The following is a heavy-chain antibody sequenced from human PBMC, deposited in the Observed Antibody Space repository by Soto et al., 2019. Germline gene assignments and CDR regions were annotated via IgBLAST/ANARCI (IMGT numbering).Heavy chain of an antibody. V-gene: IGHV3-49*03. D-gene: IGHD3-9*01. Sequence: GGSLRLSCTASGFTFGDYAMSWFRQAPGKGLEWVGFIRSKAYGGTTEYAASVKGRFTISRDDSKSIAYLQMNSLKTEDTAVYYCTRASHDYDILTGNGNNWFDPWGKGTLVTVPS. CDR1: GFTFGDYA. CDR2: IRSKAYGGTT. CDR3: TRASHDYDILTGNGNNWFDP. J-gene: IGHJ5*02.